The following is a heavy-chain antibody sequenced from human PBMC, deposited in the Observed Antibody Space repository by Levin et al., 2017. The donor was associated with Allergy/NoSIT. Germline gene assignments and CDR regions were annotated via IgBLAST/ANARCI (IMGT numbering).Heavy chain of an antibody. CDR3: ARYCTSTSCQLGVKGAMDV. J-gene: IGHJ6*02. CDR1: GFSVSGDY. CDR2: IYTTGTT. V-gene: IGHV3-53*01. D-gene: IGHD2-2*01. Sequence: LSLTCVASGFSVSGDYMSWVRQAPGKGLEWVSVIYTTGTTYYAESVKGRFTIYRDNAKSILYLQMNSLMADDTATYYCARYCTSTSCQLGVKGAMDVWGQGTTVTVSS.